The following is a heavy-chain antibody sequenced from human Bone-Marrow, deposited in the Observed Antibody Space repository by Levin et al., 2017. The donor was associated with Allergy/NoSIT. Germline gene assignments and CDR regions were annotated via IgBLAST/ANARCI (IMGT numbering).Heavy chain of an antibody. D-gene: IGHD3/OR15-3a*01. V-gene: IGHV5-51*01. Sequence: GGSLRLSCKGSGYYFPSFWVAWVRQMPGKGLEWMGIVYPGDSEIRYSPSFQGHITISADKPTATAYLEWGSLKASDSALYFCARQGDWQQFVYPYWGQGTQVIVTS. CDR3: ARQGDWQQFVYPY. CDR2: VYPGDSEI. J-gene: IGHJ4*02. CDR1: GYYFPSFW.